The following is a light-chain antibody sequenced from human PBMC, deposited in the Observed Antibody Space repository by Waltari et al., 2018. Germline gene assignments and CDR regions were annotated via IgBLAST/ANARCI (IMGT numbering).Light chain of an antibody. J-gene: IGKJ1*01. V-gene: IGKV3-20*01. Sequence: EIVLTQSPGTLSLSLGERATLSCRASQSVSSSYLAWYQQKHGQAPRLLIYGASSRATGIPERFSGSGSGTDFTLTISRLEPEDFAVYYCQQYGSSPWTFGQGTKVEI. CDR2: GAS. CDR3: QQYGSSPWT. CDR1: QSVSSSY.